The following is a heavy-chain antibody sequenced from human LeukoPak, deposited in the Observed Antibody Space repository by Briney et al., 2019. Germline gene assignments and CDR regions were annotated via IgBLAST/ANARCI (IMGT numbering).Heavy chain of an antibody. V-gene: IGHV4-34*01. CDR2: INHSGST. Sequence: TSETLSLTCAVYGGSFSGYYWSWIRQPPGKGLEWIGEINHSGSTNYNPSLKSRVTISIDTSKNQFSLKLSSVTAADTAVYYCARHLLRTSTSFDYWDQGNLVTVSS. CDR1: GGSFSGYY. CDR3: ARHLLRTSTSFDY. D-gene: IGHD1-14*01. J-gene: IGHJ4*02.